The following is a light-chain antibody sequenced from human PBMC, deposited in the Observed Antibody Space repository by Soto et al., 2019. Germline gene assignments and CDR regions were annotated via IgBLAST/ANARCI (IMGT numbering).Light chain of an antibody. CDR1: GSDVGGYDY. CDR3: NSYTTTSTVV. V-gene: IGLV2-14*01. Sequence: QSVLTQPASVSGSPGQSITISCTGTGSDVGGYDYVSWFQQYPGKAPSLMLYDVYRRPSGVSYRFSGSKSGNTASLTIYGLQAEDEADYYCNSYTTTSTVVFGGGTKVTVL. J-gene: IGLJ2*01. CDR2: DVY.